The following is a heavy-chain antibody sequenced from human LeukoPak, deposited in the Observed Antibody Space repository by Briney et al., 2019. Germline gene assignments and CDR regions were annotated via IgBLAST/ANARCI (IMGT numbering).Heavy chain of an antibody. J-gene: IGHJ5*02. D-gene: IGHD6-6*01. CDR3: ARGDIAARYNWFDP. V-gene: IGHV1-69*05. Sequence: SAKVSCKASGGTFSSYAISWVRQAPGQGLEWMGGIIPIFGTANYAQKFQGRVTITTDESTSTAYMELSSLRSEDTAVYYCARGDIAARYNWFDPWGQGTLVTVSS. CDR1: GGTFSSYA. CDR2: IIPIFGTA.